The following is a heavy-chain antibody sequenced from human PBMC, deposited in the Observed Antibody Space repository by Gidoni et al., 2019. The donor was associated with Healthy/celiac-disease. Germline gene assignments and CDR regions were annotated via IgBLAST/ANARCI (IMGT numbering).Heavy chain of an antibody. V-gene: IGHV4-34*01. D-gene: IGHD6-13*01. CDR1: GWSFSGYY. CDR2: INHSGST. CDR3: ARYSWYGYNWFDP. Sequence: QVQLQQWGAGLLKPSETLSLTCAVYGWSFSGYYWSWIRQPPGKGLEWIGEINHSGSTNYNPSLKSRVTISVDTSKNQFSLKLSSVTAADTAVYYCARYSWYGYNWFDPWGQGTLVTVSS. J-gene: IGHJ5*02.